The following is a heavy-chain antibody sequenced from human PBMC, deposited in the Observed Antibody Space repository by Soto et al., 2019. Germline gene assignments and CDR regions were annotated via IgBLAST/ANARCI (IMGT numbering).Heavy chain of an antibody. Sequence: ASVKVSCKASGYTFTSYAMHWVRQATGQRLEWMGWINAGNGNTKYSQKFQGRVTITRDTSASTAYMELSSLRSEDTAVYYCARGRGREPQLLPFDYWGQGTLVTVSS. J-gene: IGHJ4*02. CDR2: INAGNGNT. CDR3: ARGRGREPQLLPFDY. CDR1: GYTFTSYA. D-gene: IGHD2-2*01. V-gene: IGHV1-3*01.